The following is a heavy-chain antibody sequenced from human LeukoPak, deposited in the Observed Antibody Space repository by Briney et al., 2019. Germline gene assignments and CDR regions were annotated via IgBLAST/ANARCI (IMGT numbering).Heavy chain of an antibody. Sequence: PSETLSLTCTVSGGSISSSSYYWGWICQPPGKGLEWIGSIYYSGSTYYNPSLKSRVTISVDTSKNQFSLKLSSVTAADTAVYYCARLGSGWYEVDYWGQGTLVTVSS. CDR1: GGSISSSSYY. J-gene: IGHJ4*02. V-gene: IGHV4-39*01. D-gene: IGHD6-19*01. CDR3: ARLGSGWYEVDY. CDR2: IYYSGST.